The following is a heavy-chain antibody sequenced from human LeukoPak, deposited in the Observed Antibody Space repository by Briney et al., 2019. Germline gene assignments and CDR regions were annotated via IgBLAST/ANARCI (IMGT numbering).Heavy chain of an antibody. D-gene: IGHD2-8*01. CDR1: GFTFSSYS. Sequence: GGSLRLSCAASGFTFSSYSMNWVRQAPGKGLEWVSYISSSSSTIYYADSVKGRFSISRDNAKNSLYLQMNSLRAEDTAVYYCAREMGAEGAPIDYWGQGTLVTVSS. J-gene: IGHJ4*01. V-gene: IGHV3-48*01. CDR2: ISSSSSTI. CDR3: AREMGAEGAPIDY.